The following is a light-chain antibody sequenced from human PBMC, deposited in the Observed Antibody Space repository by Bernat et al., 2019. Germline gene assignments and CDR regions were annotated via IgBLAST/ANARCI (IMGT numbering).Light chain of an antibody. CDR1: QSVSSDY. V-gene: IGKV3-20*01. CDR3: EQYGSSPCT. Sequence: EIVLTQSPGTLSLSPGERITLSSRASQSVSSDYLAWFQHRPGQAPRPLIYAASSTTTGIPDWFSGIESGTDFTLTISGLEPEDFAVYYCEQYGSSPCTFGQVTKLEI. J-gene: IGKJ2*02. CDR2: AAS.